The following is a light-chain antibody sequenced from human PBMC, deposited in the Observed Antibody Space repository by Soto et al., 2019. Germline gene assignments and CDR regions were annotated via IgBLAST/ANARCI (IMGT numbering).Light chain of an antibody. CDR1: SSDVGGYNY. CDR2: EVS. CDR3: SSYTSSSTPYV. J-gene: IGLJ1*01. V-gene: IGLV2-14*01. Sequence: QSALTQPASVSGYPGQSITISCTGTSSDVGGYNYVSWYQQHPGKAPKLMIYEVSNRPSGVSNRFSGSKSGNTASLTISGLQAEDASDYCCSSYTSSSTPYVFGTGTKVTVL.